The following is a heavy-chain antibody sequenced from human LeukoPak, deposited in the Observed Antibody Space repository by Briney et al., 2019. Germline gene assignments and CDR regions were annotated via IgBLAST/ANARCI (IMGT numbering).Heavy chain of an antibody. CDR1: GFTFSSYW. D-gene: IGHD4-17*01. CDR2: ISSSSSTI. J-gene: IGHJ4*02. Sequence: GGSLRLSCAASGFTFSSYWMSWVRQAPGKGLEWVSYISSSSSTIYYADSVKGRFTISRDNAKNSLYLQMNSLRAEDTAVYYCARDGSYGDFTLGYWGQGTLVTVSS. V-gene: IGHV3-48*01. CDR3: ARDGSYGDFTLGY.